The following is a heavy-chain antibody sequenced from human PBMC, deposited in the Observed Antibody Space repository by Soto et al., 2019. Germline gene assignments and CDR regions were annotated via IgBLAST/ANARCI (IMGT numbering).Heavy chain of an antibody. D-gene: IGHD5-12*01. V-gene: IGHV1-18*01. J-gene: IGHJ3*02. CDR1: GYTFTSYG. CDR3: AREDGRDGYNPVAFDI. CDR2: ISAYNGNT. Sequence: ASVKVSCKASGYTFTSYGISWVRQAPGQGLEWMGWISAYNGNTNYAQKLQGRVTMTTDTSTSTAYMELRSLRSDDTAVYYCAREDGRDGYNPVAFDIWGQGTMVTVSS.